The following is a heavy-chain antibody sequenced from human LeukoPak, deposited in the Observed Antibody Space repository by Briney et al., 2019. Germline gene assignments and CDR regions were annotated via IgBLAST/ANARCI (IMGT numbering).Heavy chain of an antibody. CDR1: GYTFTDYD. D-gene: IGHD4-17*01. Sequence: GASVKVSCKTSGYTFTDYDIHWVRQAPGQGLEWMGWINPNSANTNYAQKLQGRVTFTRDTSLGIVYMELSGLTSEDAAVYFCARGDFGETNSAFDIRGQGTLVAVSS. J-gene: IGHJ3*02. CDR2: INPNSANT. V-gene: IGHV1-8*03. CDR3: ARGDFGETNSAFDI.